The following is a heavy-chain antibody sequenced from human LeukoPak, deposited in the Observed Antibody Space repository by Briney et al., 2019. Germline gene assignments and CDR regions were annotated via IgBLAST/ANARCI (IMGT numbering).Heavy chain of an antibody. CDR1: RFTFSSYN. CDR3: ARDSIQQQLVLEDRGYPYYFEH. V-gene: IGHV3-21*01. Sequence: GRSLRLSCAASRFTFSSYNMNWVRQAPGKGLEWVSSISSSGNYIYYADSVKGRFTISRDNAKNSLYLQMNSLRAEDTAVYYCARDSIQQQLVLEDRGYPYYFEHWGQGTLVTVSS. CDR2: ISSSGNYI. D-gene: IGHD6-13*01. J-gene: IGHJ4*02.